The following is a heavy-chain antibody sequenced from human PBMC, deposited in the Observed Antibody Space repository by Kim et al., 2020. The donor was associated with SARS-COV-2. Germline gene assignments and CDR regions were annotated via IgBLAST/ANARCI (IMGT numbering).Heavy chain of an antibody. D-gene: IGHD3-10*01. Sequence: ASVKVSCKASGYTFTGYYMHWVRQAPGQGLEWMGRINPNSGGTNYAQKFQGRVTMTRDTSISTAYMELSRLRSDDTAVYYCASNYGRTHYYYYGMDVWGQGTTVTVSS. J-gene: IGHJ6*02. CDR2: INPNSGGT. CDR1: GYTFTGYY. CDR3: ASNYGRTHYYYYGMDV. V-gene: IGHV1-2*06.